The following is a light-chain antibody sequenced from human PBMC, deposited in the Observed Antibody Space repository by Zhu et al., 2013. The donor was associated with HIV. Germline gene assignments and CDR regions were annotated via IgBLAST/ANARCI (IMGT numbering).Light chain of an antibody. CDR2: GNS. CDR1: SSNIGAGYD. CDR3: QSYDSSLSVNV. Sequence: QSVLTQPPSVSGAPGQRVTISCTGSSSNIGAGYDVHWYQHVPGRAPRLLIYGNSNRPSGVPDRFSGSKSGTSASLAITGLQAEDEADYYCQSYDSSLSVNVFGTGTKVAVL. J-gene: IGLJ1*01. V-gene: IGLV1-40*01.